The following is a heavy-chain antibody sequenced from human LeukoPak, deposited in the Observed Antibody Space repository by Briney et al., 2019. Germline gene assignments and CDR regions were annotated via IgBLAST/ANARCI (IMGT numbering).Heavy chain of an antibody. CDR1: GYTFSDYY. J-gene: IGHJ4*02. V-gene: IGHV1-2*06. Sequence: GASVKVSCKASGYTFSDYYMHWVRQAPGQGLEWMGRINPNSGGTNYAQKFQGRVTMTRDTSISTAYMGLSGLRSDDTAVYYCARARDYYDSSGYDYWGQGTLVTVSS. CDR3: ARARDYYDSSGYDY. D-gene: IGHD3-22*01. CDR2: INPNSGGT.